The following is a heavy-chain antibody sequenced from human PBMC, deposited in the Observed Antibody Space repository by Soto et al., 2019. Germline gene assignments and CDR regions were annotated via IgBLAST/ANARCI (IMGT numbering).Heavy chain of an antibody. J-gene: IGHJ1*01. CDR3: ARDEIGGYFQQ. CDR1: GFTFSSYA. V-gene: IGHV3-20*04. Sequence: GGSLRLSCAASGFTFSSYAMSWVRQAPGKGLEWVSGISWNSGSIGYADSVKGRFTISRDNAKNSLYLQMNSLRVEDTAIYYCARDEIGGYFQQWGQGTQVTVSS. CDR2: ISWNSGSI. D-gene: IGHD2-15*01.